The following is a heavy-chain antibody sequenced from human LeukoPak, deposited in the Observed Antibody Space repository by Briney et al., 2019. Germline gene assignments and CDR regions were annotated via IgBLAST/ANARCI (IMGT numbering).Heavy chain of an antibody. V-gene: IGHV3-23*01. CDR2: ISGRVGTT. J-gene: IGHJ6*03. CDR3: AKDGRRFGETRSFYMDV. D-gene: IGHD3-10*01. CDR1: GFVFSYYG. Sequence: RSGGSLRLSCAASGFVFSYYGMNWVRQAPGKGLEWVSGISGRVGTTNYAHCVKGRFHISRDNSKNMLFLEMNSLRGEDTAVYYCAKDGRRFGETRSFYMDVWGKGTTVTVSS.